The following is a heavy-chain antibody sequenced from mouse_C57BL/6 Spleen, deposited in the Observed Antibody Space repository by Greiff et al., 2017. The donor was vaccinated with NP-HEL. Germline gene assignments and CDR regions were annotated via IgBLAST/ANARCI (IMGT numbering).Heavy chain of an antibody. J-gene: IGHJ2*01. CDR3: ARPSEGYFDY. V-gene: IGHV1-50*01. Sequence: QVQLQQPGAELVKPGASVKLSCKASGYTFTSYWMQWVKQRPGQGLEWIGEIDPSDSYTNYNQKFKGKATLTVDTSSSTAYMQLSSLTSEDSAVYYCARPSEGYFDYWGQGTTLTVSS. CDR2: IDPSDSYT. CDR1: GYTFTSYW.